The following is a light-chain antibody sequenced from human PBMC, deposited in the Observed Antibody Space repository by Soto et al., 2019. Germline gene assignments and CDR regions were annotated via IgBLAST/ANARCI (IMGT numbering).Light chain of an antibody. CDR1: SSDVGRYDY. Sequence: QSALAQPASVSGSPGQSITISCTGTSSDVGRYDYVSWFQQHPGKTPKLLIYDVSNWPSGASDRFSGSKSGNTASLTISGLQPEDEADYYCSSFTSSSTFVFGTVTKLSVL. CDR2: DVS. V-gene: IGLV2-14*01. CDR3: SSFTSSSTFV. J-gene: IGLJ1*01.